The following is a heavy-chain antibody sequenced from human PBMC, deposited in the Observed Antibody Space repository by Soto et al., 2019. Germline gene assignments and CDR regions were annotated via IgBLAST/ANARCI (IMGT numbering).Heavy chain of an antibody. CDR1: GGTFRTYA. CDR2: IIPVSGTI. V-gene: IGHV1-69*13. CDR3: ARAGT. Sequence: SVKVSCKVSGGTFRTYALNWVRQAPGQGLEWMGGIIPVSGTINYAQRFHGRVTIIADESTSTVYMDLSSLRFNDTAVYYCARAGTWGQGSLVTVSS. J-gene: IGHJ5*02.